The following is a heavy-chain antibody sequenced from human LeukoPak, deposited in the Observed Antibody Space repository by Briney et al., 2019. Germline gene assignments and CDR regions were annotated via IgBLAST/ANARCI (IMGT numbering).Heavy chain of an antibody. V-gene: IGHV3-23*01. CDR2: ISGSGGST. D-gene: IGHD2-2*01. CDR1: GFTFSSYA. J-gene: IGHJ4*02. CDR3: AKDTTSSKAHDY. Sequence: PGGSLRLSCAASGFTFSSYAMSWVRQAPGKGLEWVSAISGSGGSTYYADSVKGRFTISRDNSKNTLYLQMNSLRAEDTAVYYRAKDTTSSKAHDYWAREPWSPSPQ.